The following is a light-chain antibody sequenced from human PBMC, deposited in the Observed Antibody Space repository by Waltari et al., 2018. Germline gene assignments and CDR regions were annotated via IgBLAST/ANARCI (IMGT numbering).Light chain of an antibody. V-gene: IGLV3-1*01. CDR3: QTWDSNVI. CDR2: QDF. CDR1: TLGDKY. Sequence: SYDLTQPPSVSVAPGQTSTITCSGDTLGDKYVSWYQLRPGQSPVMAIYQDFKRPSDIPERFSGSISGDTATLTISGTQAMDEADYYCQTWDSNVIFGGGTKLTVL. J-gene: IGLJ2*01.